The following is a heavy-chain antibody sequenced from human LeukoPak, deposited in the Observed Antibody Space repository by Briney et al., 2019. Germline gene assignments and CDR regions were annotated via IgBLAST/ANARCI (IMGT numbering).Heavy chain of an antibody. V-gene: IGHV3-7*01. CDR3: ASSSWYFRL. Sequence: GGSLRLSCAASGFTVNTNYMSWVRQAPGKGLEWVANMKYDGSGIHYVDSVKGRFTISRDNAKNSVYLQMNSLRAEDTAVYYCASSSWYFRLWGRGTLVTVSS. CDR2: MKYDGSGI. D-gene: IGHD3-10*01. CDR1: GFTVNTNY. J-gene: IGHJ2*01.